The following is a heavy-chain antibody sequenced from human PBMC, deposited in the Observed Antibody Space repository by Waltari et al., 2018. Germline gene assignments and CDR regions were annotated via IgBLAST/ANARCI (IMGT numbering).Heavy chain of an antibody. CDR1: GYTFPSFY. J-gene: IGHJ4*02. CDR3: ARDLMGDKGNY. V-gene: IGHV1-46*01. CDR2: INPSGANT. Sequence: QVQLVQSGAEVKKPGASVKVSCKTSGYTFPSFYIHWVRQAPGQGLEWMGVINPSGANTSYAQRFQGRVTMTRDTSTSTVYMELSSLRSEDTAVYYCARDLMGDKGNYWGQGALVTVSS. D-gene: IGHD2-8*01.